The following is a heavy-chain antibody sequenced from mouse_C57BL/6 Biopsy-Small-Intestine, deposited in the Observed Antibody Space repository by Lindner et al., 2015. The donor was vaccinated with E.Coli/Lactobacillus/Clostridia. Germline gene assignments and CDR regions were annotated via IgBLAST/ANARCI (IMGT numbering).Heavy chain of an antibody. CDR2: INTNTGTP. J-gene: IGHJ1*01. V-gene: IGHV9-3*02. CDR1: GYTFSSYA. D-gene: IGHD3-1*01. Sequence: VKVSCKASGYTFSSYAINWVRQDPGQGLEWMGWINTNTGTPMYAQVSTRRFDFSLDTSGTTAYLQIDSLTADDTAVYYCARALTPGQAWYFDLWGRGTLVTVSS. CDR3: ARALTPGQAWYFDL.